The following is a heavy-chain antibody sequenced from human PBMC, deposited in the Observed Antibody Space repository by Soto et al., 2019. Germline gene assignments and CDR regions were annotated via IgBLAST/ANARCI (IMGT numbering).Heavy chain of an antibody. CDR1: GYTFTSYG. Sequence: ASVKVSCKASGYTFTSYGISWVRQGPGQGLEWMGWISAYNGNTNYARKLQGRVTMTTDTSTSTAYMELRSLRSDDTAVYYCAREGTMVRGVIITSYGMEVWGQGTKFMVS. J-gene: IGHJ6*01. D-gene: IGHD3-10*01. V-gene: IGHV1-18*04. CDR2: ISAYNGNT. CDR3: AREGTMVRGVIITSYGMEV.